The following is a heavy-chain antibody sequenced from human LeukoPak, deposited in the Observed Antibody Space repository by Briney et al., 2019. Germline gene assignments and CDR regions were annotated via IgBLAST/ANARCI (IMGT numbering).Heavy chain of an antibody. D-gene: IGHD3-10*01. CDR1: GYTLTELS. J-gene: IGHJ4*02. Sequence: ASVKVSCKVSGYTLTELSMHWVRQAPGKGLEWMGRFDPEDGERIYAQKFQGRVTMTADTSRDTVYMGLTSLRSEDTAVYYCATEGKMVRGVYTDYWGQGTLVTVSS. V-gene: IGHV1-24*01. CDR3: ATEGKMVRGVYTDY. CDR2: FDPEDGER.